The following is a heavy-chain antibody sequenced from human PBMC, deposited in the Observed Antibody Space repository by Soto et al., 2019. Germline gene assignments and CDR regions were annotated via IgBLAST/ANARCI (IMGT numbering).Heavy chain of an antibody. CDR1: GFTFRNYA. D-gene: IGHD6-13*01. CDR3: AKRDLGY. V-gene: IGHV3-23*01. CDR2: ISDSGGTI. Sequence: PGGSLRLSCAASGFTFRNYAMSWVRQAPGKGLEWVSTISDSGGTISYADSVEGRLTISRDNSRNTLYLQMDSLRVEDTAVYYCAKRDLGYWGRGTMVTVSS. J-gene: IGHJ4*02.